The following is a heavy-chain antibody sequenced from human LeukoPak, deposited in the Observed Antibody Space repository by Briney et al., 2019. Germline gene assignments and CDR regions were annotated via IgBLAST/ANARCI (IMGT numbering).Heavy chain of an antibody. CDR1: GFTFDDYA. CDR2: ISWNSGSI. CDR3: AKDITIFGVVTPNAFDI. Sequence: GGSLRLSCAASGFTFDDYAMHWVRQAPGKGLEWVSGISWNSGSIGYADSVKGRFTISRDNAKNSLYLQMNSLRAEDMALYYCAKDITIFGVVTPNAFDIWGQGTMVTVSS. D-gene: IGHD3-3*01. V-gene: IGHV3-9*03. J-gene: IGHJ3*02.